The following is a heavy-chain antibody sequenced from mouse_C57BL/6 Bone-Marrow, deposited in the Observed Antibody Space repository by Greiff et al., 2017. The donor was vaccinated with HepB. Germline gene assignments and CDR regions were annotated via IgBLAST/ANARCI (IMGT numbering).Heavy chain of an antibody. CDR3: ARDLELGRLDY. J-gene: IGHJ2*01. Sequence: EVKLMESGGGLVKPGGSLKLSCAASGFTFSSYAMSWVRQTPEKRLEWVATISDGGSYTYYPDNVKGRFTISRDNAKNNLYLQMSHLKSEDTAMYYCARDLELGRLDYWGQGTTLTVSS. V-gene: IGHV5-4*01. CDR1: GFTFSSYA. CDR2: ISDGGSYT. D-gene: IGHD4-1*01.